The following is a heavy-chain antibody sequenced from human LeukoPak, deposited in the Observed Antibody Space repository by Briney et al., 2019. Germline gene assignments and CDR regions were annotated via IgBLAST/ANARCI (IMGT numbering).Heavy chain of an antibody. Sequence: PSETLSLTCTVSGGSISSYYWSWIRQPPGKGLEWIGYIYYSGSTNYNPSLKSRVTISVDTSKNQFPLKLSSVTAADTAVYYCASGAIGTQFDYWGQGTLVTVSS. CDR1: GGSISSYY. J-gene: IGHJ4*02. D-gene: IGHD4/OR15-4a*01. V-gene: IGHV4-59*01. CDR3: ASGAIGTQFDY. CDR2: IYYSGST.